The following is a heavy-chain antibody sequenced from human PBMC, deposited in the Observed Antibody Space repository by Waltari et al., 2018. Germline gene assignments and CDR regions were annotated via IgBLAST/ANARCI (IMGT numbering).Heavy chain of an antibody. Sequence: EVQLVESGGGLVQLGGSLRLSCSASGFSGSDNYMTWVRQSPGKGLEWVSVIYGGGSTYYADSVKGRFLISRHSSENTLYLQMNSLRDDDTAIYYCARGGRRGAYIDYWGQGTLVTVSS. V-gene: IGHV3-53*04. D-gene: IGHD3-10*01. CDR2: IYGGGST. CDR1: GFSGSDNY. CDR3: ARGGRRGAYIDY. J-gene: IGHJ4*02.